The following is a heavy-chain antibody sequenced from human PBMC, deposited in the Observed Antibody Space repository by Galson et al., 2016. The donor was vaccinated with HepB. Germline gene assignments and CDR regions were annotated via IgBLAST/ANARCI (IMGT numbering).Heavy chain of an antibody. CDR1: GVSFSTLA. V-gene: IGHV1-69*13. CDR3: ARAICTTSRCYTYYYLHYGMDV. Sequence: SVKVSCKASGVSFSTLALNWVRQAPGQGLEWLGMIIPKFGSARYGQKFQGRLSITADASTSAAYMELTGLTSEDTALSYCARAICTTSRCYTYYYLHYGMDVWGQGTTVTVSS. J-gene: IGHJ6*02. D-gene: IGHD2-2*02. CDR2: IIPKFGSA.